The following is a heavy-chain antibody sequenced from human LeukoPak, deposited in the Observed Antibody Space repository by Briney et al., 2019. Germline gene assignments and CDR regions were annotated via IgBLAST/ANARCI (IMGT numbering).Heavy chain of an antibody. Sequence: PGGSLRLSCAASGFTFSSYWMHWVRQAPGKGLVWVSRINSDGSSTSYADSVKGRFTISRDNAKNTLYLQMNSLRAEDTVVYYCARDRPLFGAVAGPPLDWGQGTLVTVSS. V-gene: IGHV3-74*01. CDR2: INSDGSST. CDR3: ARDRPLFGAVAGPPLD. D-gene: IGHD6-19*01. CDR1: GFTFSSYW. J-gene: IGHJ4*02.